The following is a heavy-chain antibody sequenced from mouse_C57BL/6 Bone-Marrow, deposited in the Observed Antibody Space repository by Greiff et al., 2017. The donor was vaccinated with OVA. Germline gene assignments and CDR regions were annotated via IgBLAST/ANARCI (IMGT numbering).Heavy chain of an antibody. J-gene: IGHJ1*03. CDR1: GFTFSDYG. CDR3: ARINYWYFDV. CDR2: ISSGSSTI. V-gene: IGHV5-17*01. Sequence: EVHLVESGGGLVKPGGSLKLSCAASGFTFSDYGMHWVRQAPEKGLEWVAYISSGSSTIYYADTVKGRFTFSRDNAKNTLFLQMTSLRSEDTAMYYCARINYWYFDVWGTGTTVTVSS.